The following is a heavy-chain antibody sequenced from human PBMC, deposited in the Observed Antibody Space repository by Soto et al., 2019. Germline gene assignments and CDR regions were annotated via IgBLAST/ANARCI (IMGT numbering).Heavy chain of an antibody. V-gene: IGHV1-18*01. D-gene: IGHD3-3*01. CDR3: ARGGELRFLEWLSRYYFDY. CDR1: GYTFTSYG. CDR2: ISAYNGNT. J-gene: IGHJ4*02. Sequence: QVQLVQSGAEVKKPGASVKVSCKASGYTFTSYGISWVRQAPGQGLEWMGWISAYNGNTNYAQKLQGRVTMTTDTSTSTAYMELRSLRSDDTAMYYCARGGELRFLEWLSRYYFDYWGQGTLVTVSS.